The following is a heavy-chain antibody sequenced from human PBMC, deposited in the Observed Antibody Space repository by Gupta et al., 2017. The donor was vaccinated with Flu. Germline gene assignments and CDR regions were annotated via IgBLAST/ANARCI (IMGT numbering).Heavy chain of an antibody. CDR1: RFPFTSHA. J-gene: IGHJ4*02. D-gene: IGHD2-15*01. CDR2: ISVSDSRT. Sequence: VQLLESGGRLVQPGGSLRRPCPASRFPFTSHAMSWVRQAPGQGLEGVSAISVSDSRTYYADAVKGQFIISREDSENTLYLQMNSLRGVDTDIYYCAKRAPNGGSSHGGQGTLVTVSS. CDR3: AKRAPNGGSSH. V-gene: IGHV3-23*01.